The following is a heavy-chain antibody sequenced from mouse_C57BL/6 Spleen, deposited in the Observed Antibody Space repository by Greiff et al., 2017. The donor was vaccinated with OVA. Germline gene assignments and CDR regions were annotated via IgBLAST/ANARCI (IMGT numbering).Heavy chain of an antibody. J-gene: IGHJ2*01. D-gene: IGHD1-1*01. CDR1: GFNIKDYY. CDR3: ASEDTTVVAPFDY. Sequence: VHVKQSGAELVKPGASVKLSCTASGFNIKDYYMHWVKQRTEQGLEWIGRIDPEDGETKYAPKFQGKATITADTSSNTAYLQLSSLTSEDTAVYYCASEDTTVVAPFDYWGQGTTLTVSS. V-gene: IGHV14-2*01. CDR2: IDPEDGET.